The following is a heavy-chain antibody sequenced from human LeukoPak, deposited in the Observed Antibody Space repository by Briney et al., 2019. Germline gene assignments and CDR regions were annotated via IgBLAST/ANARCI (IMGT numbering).Heavy chain of an antibody. CDR2: IKQDGSEK. Sequence: PGGSLRLSCAASGFTFSSYWMSWVRQAPGKGLEWVANIKQDGSEKYYVDSVKGRFTISRDNAKNSLYLQMNSPRAEDTAVYYCARDRGGGSYYYYYGMDVWGQGTTVTVSS. V-gene: IGHV3-7*01. CDR3: ARDRGGGSYYYYYGMDV. J-gene: IGHJ6*02. CDR1: GFTFSSYW. D-gene: IGHD2-15*01.